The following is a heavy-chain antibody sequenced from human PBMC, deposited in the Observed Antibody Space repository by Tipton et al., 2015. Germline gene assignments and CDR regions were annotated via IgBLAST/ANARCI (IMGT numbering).Heavy chain of an antibody. CDR2: ISYSGST. J-gene: IGHJ6*02. D-gene: IGHD5-24*01. CDR1: GGSVSTSNYY. Sequence: TLSLTCTVSGGSVSTSNYYWGWIRQSPGKGLEWIGYISYSGSTHYNPSLKRRVTISLDTSKNQFSLTLNSVTAADTAVHYCARDLEHGMDVWGQGTTVTVSS. V-gene: IGHV4-61*01. CDR3: ARDLEHGMDV.